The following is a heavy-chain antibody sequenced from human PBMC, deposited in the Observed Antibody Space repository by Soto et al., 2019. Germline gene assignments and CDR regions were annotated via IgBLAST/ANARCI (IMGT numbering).Heavy chain of an antibody. J-gene: IGHJ4*02. CDR1: GGSISSGGYY. CDR2: IYYSGST. CDR3: ARTSSDDSSGYSGFFDY. V-gene: IGHV4-31*03. Sequence: SETLSLTCTVSGGSISSGGYYWSWIRKHPGKGLEWIGYIYYSGSTYYNPSLKSRVTISVDTSKNQFSLKLSSVTAADTAVYYCARTSSDDSSGYSGFFDYWGQGTLVTVSS. D-gene: IGHD3-22*01.